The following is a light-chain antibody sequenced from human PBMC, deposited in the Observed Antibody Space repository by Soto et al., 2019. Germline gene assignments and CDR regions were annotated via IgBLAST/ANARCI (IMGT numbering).Light chain of an antibody. CDR3: QQYYRTPLT. CDR2: WAS. V-gene: IGKV4-1*01. Sequence: DIVMTQSPDSLAVSLGERATINCKSSQTLLYSSNNKNSLAWYLQKPGQPPKLLIYWASTRESGVPDRFRGSGSGTDFTLTISSLRPEDVDVYYCQQYYRTPLTFGGGTKVEIK. J-gene: IGKJ4*01. CDR1: QTLLYSSNNKNS.